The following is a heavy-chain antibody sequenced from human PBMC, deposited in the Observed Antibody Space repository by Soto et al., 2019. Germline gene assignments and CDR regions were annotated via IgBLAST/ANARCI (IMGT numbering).Heavy chain of an antibody. CDR3: AREVRGGFTGIFDQ. CDR1: GDSISDYFY. CDR2: IYTDGTT. V-gene: IGHV4-4*07. J-gene: IGHJ4*02. Sequence: QVQLQGSGPGQVKPSETLSLTYTVSGDSISDYFYWSWIRQPAGKGLEWIGRIYTDGTTKYNPSLKSRVNLSLAKSKNQFALRLSSVTAADAAGYYFAREVRGGFTGIFDQWGRGSRVTVSS. D-gene: IGHD2-15*01.